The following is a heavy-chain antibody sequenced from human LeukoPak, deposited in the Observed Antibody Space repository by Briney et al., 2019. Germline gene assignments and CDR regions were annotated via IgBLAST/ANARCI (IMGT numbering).Heavy chain of an antibody. Sequence: PSETLSLTCTVSGGSINFYYWSWIRQPPGKGLEWIGYIYYSGNTNYNPSLKSRVAISVDTSKNQFSLKLSSVTAADTAVYYCARDRTIFGADYWGQGTLVTVSS. J-gene: IGHJ4*02. V-gene: IGHV4-59*01. CDR2: IYYSGNT. CDR3: ARDRTIFGADY. D-gene: IGHD3-3*01. CDR1: GGSINFYY.